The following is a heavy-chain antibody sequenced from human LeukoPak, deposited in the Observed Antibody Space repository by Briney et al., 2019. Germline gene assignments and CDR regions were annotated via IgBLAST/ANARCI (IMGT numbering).Heavy chain of an antibody. CDR1: GFTFSSYN. V-gene: IGHV3-48*01. J-gene: IGHJ4*02. CDR2: ISSSSSTI. Sequence: GGSLRLSCAASGFTFSSYNMNWVRQAPGKGLEWVSYISSSSSTIYYADSVKGRFTISRDNAKNSLYLQMNSLRAEDTAVYYCAKSSQWAFDYWGQGTLVTVSS. CDR3: AKSSQWAFDY. D-gene: IGHD1-26*01.